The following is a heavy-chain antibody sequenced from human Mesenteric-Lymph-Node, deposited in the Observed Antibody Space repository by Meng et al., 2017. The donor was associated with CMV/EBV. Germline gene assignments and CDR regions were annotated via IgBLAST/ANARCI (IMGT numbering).Heavy chain of an antibody. CDR1: GFTVSSNFIDY. CDR2: IYRSGSA. Sequence: ATGFTVSSNFIDYMAWFRQDRGKGLGWVSVIYRSGSASYADSVKGRFTISRDNSRNTVFLQMNSLRADDTAVYYCARVGRGDGFDIWGQGTMVTVSS. J-gene: IGHJ3*02. V-gene: IGHV3-53*01. CDR3: ARVGRGDGFDI.